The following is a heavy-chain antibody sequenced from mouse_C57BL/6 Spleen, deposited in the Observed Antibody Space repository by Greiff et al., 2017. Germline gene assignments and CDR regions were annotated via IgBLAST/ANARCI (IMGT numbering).Heavy chain of an antibody. V-gene: IGHV14-1*01. J-gene: IGHJ2*01. Sequence: VQLQQSGAELVRPGASVKLSCTASGFNIKDYYMHWVKQRPEQGLEWIGRIDPEDGDTEYAPTFQGKATMTADTSSNTAYLRLSSLTSEDTAVYYCTAAYGNFDYWGQGTTLTVSS. D-gene: IGHD2-1*01. CDR2: IDPEDGDT. CDR1: GFNIKDYY. CDR3: TAAYGNFDY.